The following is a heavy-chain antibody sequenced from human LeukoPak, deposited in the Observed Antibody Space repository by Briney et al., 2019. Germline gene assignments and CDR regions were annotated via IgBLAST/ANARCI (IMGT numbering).Heavy chain of an antibody. CDR2: ISGSGGST. J-gene: IGHJ4*02. CDR3: AKGHRSGGTCYYDY. CDR1: GFTFSSYA. V-gene: IGHV3-23*01. Sequence: PGGSLSLSCAASGFTFSSYAMSWVRQAPGKGLEWVSGISGSGGSTYYADSVKGRFTISRDNSKNTLYLQMNSLRAEDTAVYYCAKGHRSGGTCYYDYWGQGTLVTVSS. D-gene: IGHD2-15*01.